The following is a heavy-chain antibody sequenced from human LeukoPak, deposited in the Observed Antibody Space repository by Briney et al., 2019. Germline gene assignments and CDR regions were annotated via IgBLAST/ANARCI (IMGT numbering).Heavy chain of an antibody. CDR2: ISYDGSNK. D-gene: IGHD3-22*01. CDR3: ATHYYDSSGYLSPDY. Sequence: PGGSLRLSCAASGFIFSNYAMHWVRQAPGKGLEWVAVISYDGSNKYYIDSVKGRFTISRDNSQNTLYLQMNSLRADDTAVYYCATHYYDSSGYLSPDYWGQGTLVTVS. J-gene: IGHJ4*02. V-gene: IGHV3-30*04. CDR1: GFIFSNYA.